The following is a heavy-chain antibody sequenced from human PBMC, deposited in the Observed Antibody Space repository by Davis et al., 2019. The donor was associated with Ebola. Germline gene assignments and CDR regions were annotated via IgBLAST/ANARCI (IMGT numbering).Heavy chain of an antibody. CDR2: IYYTGST. CDR3: AERGGSV. D-gene: IGHD3-16*01. V-gene: IGHV4-59*11. CDR1: GVSISTHY. Sequence: PSETLSLTCTVSGVSISTHYWSWIRQPPGKRLEWFGSIYYTGSTNYNSSLYSRVTISVDTSKNQFSLKLSSVTTVDTAMYFCAERGGSVWGQGTLVTVSA. J-gene: IGHJ4*02.